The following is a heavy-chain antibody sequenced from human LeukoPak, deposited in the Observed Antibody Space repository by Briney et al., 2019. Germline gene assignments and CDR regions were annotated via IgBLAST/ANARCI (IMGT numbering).Heavy chain of an antibody. J-gene: IGHJ4*02. D-gene: IGHD5-18*01. Sequence: GASVKVSCKASGGTFSSYAISWVRQAPGQGLEWMGRIIPILGIANYAQKFQGRVTITADKSTSTAYMELSSLRSEDTAVYYCARVGRGYSYGYYAYWGQGTLVTVSS. CDR1: GGTFSSYA. CDR2: IIPILGIA. CDR3: ARVGRGYSYGYYAY. V-gene: IGHV1-69*04.